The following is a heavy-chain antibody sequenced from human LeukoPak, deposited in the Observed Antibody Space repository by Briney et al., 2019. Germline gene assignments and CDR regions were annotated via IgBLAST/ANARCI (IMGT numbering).Heavy chain of an antibody. CDR3: AKSGASFIVGATSPFDY. J-gene: IGHJ4*02. CDR2: IRYDGSNK. V-gene: IGHV3-30*02. D-gene: IGHD1-26*01. CDR1: GFTFSSYG. Sequence: PGGSLRLSCAASGFTFSSYGMHWVRQAPGKGLEWVAFIRYDGSNKYYADSVKGRFTISRDNSKNTLYLQMNSLRAEDMALYYCAKSGASFIVGATSPFDYWGQGTLVTVSS.